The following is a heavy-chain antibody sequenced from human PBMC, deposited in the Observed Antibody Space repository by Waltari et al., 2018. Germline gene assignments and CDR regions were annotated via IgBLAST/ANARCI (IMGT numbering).Heavy chain of an antibody. CDR2: IIPIFGTA. CDR1: GGTVSSHA. V-gene: IGHV1-69*13. J-gene: IGHJ5*02. CDR3: ARDQYDFWSGIVTYGSWFDP. Sequence: QVQLVQSGAEVKKHGSSVKVPGKASGGTVSSHAIRRVRQAPGQGPGWRGRIIPIFGTASYAQKFQGRVTITADKSTSTAYMELSSLRSEDTAVYYCARDQYDFWSGIVTYGSWFDPWGQGTLVTVSS. D-gene: IGHD3-3*01.